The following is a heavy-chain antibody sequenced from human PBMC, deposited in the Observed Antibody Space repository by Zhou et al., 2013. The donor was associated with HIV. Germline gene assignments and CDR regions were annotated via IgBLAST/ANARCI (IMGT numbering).Heavy chain of an antibody. D-gene: IGHD6-13*01. J-gene: IGHJ4*01. CDR1: GGSFSRHA. Sequence: QVQLVQSGAEVKKPGSSAKVSCKASGGSFSRHAITWVRQARGQGLEWMGGIIPIFGTATYAQKFQGRVTITTDESMTTAYMELNRLTSEDTAVYYCAKTDERTVHTFSWYSFDYWGHGTLVTVSS. V-gene: IGHV1-69*05. CDR2: IIPIFGTA. CDR3: AKTDERTVHTFSWYSFDY.